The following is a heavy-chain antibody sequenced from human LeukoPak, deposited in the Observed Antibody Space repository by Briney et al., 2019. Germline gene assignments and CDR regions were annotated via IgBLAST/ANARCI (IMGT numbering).Heavy chain of an antibody. J-gene: IGHJ4*02. CDR1: GFIFSNYA. V-gene: IGHV3-30-3*01. CDR2: TSYHGSDK. Sequence: GRSLRLSCAASGFIFSNYAMHWVRQTPGKGLEWVAATSYHGSDKYYADSVKGRFTISRDNSNNTLYLQMNSLRPDDTAVYYCARGGWNYVFNYWGQGTLVTVSS. D-gene: IGHD1-7*01. CDR3: ARGGWNYVFNY.